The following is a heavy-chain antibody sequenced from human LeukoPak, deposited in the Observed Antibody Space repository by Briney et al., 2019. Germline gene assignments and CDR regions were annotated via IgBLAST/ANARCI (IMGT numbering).Heavy chain of an antibody. CDR3: ARGRGSLRPLRD. D-gene: IGHD5/OR15-5a*01. CDR1: GGSISSGSYY. V-gene: IGHV4-61*02. J-gene: IGHJ4*02. CDR2: IYTSGST. Sequence: SETLSLTCTVSGGSISSGSYYWSWIRQPAGKGLEWIGRIYTSGSTYYNPSLKSRVTISVDTSKNQFSLKLSSVTAADTAVYYCARGRGSLRPLRDWGQGTLVTVSS.